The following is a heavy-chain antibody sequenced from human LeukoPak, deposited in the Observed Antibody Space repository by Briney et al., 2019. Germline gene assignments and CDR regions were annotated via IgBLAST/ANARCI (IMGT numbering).Heavy chain of an antibody. CDR3: ARRAGGYYYGSGVFDY. CDR1: GGSISSSSYC. Sequence: SETLSLTCTVSGGSISSSSYCWGWIRQPPGKGLEWIGSIYYSGSTYYNPSLKSRVTISVDTSKNQFSLKLSSVTAADTAVYYCARRAGGYYYGSGVFDYWGQGTLVTVSS. J-gene: IGHJ4*02. V-gene: IGHV4-39*01. D-gene: IGHD3-10*01. CDR2: IYYSGST.